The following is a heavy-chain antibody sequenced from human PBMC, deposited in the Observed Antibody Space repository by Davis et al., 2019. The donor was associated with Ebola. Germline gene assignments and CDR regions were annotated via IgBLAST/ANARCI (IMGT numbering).Heavy chain of an antibody. CDR3: ARAQFPTTSDH. CDR1: GGSISSYY. CDR2: IYYSGST. V-gene: IGHV4-59*01. D-gene: IGHD1-1*01. Sequence: MPSETLSLTCTVSGGSISSYYWSWIRQPPGKGLEWIGYIYYSGSTNYNPSLKSRVTLSVDTSKNQFSLKLSSVTAADTAVYYCARAQFPTTSDHWGQGTLVTVSS. J-gene: IGHJ4*02.